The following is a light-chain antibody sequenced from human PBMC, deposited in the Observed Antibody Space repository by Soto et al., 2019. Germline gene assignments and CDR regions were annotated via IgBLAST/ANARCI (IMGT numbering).Light chain of an antibody. Sequence: DIQMTQSPSTLSASVGDRVTITCRASQSLIRSLAWYQQKAGKSPSLLIYDASNLQSGVPARFSGSGSGTEFTLTISSLQPDDFATYYCHQYHNFPRTFGQGTKVDIK. V-gene: IGKV1-5*01. CDR3: HQYHNFPRT. CDR1: QSLIRS. J-gene: IGKJ1*01. CDR2: DAS.